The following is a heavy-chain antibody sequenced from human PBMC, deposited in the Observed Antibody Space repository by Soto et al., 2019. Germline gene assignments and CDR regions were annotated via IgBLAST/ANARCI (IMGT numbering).Heavy chain of an antibody. Sequence: GGSLRLSCAASGFTFSSYGMHWVRQAPGKGLEWVAVIWYDGSNKYYADSVKGRFTISRDNSKNTLYLQMNSLRAEDTAVYYCARLTYGDYGWVDYWGQGTLVTVSS. V-gene: IGHV3-33*01. J-gene: IGHJ4*02. D-gene: IGHD4-17*01. CDR3: ARLTYGDYGWVDY. CDR2: IWYDGSNK. CDR1: GFTFSSYG.